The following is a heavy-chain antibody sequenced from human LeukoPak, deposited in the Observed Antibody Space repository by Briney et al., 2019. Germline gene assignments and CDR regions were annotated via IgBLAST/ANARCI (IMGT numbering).Heavy chain of an antibody. CDR1: GFTFSSYW. J-gene: IGHJ4*02. V-gene: IGHV3-74*01. Sequence: AGGSLRLSCAASGFTFSSYWMHWVRQAPGKGLVWVSRINSDGSITSYADSVKGRFTISRDNAKTTLYLQMNSLRAEDTAVYYCARDRYYYGSGRAIDYWGQGTLVTVSS. D-gene: IGHD3-10*01. CDR3: ARDRYYYGSGRAIDY. CDR2: INSDGSIT.